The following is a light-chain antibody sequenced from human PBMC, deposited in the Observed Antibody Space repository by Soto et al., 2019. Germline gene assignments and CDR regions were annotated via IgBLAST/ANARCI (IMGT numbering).Light chain of an antibody. V-gene: IGKV1-17*01. Sequence: DIQMTQSPSSLSASVGDRVTITCRASQGIRNDLGWYQQKTWKAPKRLIYAASSLQSGVTSRFSGSGSGTEITLTISSLQPADVSTYYCLQHNSYPPYTFGQGTKLEIK. CDR1: QGIRND. CDR2: AAS. J-gene: IGKJ2*01. CDR3: LQHNSYPPYT.